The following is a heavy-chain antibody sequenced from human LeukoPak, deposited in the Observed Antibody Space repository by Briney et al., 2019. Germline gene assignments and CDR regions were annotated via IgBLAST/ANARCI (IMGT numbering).Heavy chain of an antibody. CDR2: IWSDGTNR. Sequence: GRSLRLSCATSGFTFSHYGMHWVRQAPGKGLEWVAVIWSDGTNRYYGDPVKGRFTISRDNFQRTVYLQMDSLRAEDTAVYYCAKDAQRGFDYSNSLDNWGQGTLVTVSS. CDR1: GFTFSHYG. D-gene: IGHD4-11*01. J-gene: IGHJ4*02. CDR3: AKDAQRGFDYSNSLDN. V-gene: IGHV3-33*06.